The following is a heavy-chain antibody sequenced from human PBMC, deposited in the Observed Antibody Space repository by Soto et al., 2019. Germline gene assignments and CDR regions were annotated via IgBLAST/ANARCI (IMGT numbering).Heavy chain of an antibody. D-gene: IGHD1-26*01. J-gene: IGHJ5*02. CDR2: TYHSGNP. V-gene: IGHV4-59*06. CDR3: ARVGGINWFDP. Sequence: SETLSLTCAVSGDSISPSYCTWTRQPPGKGLECIGHTYHSGNPYYSPSLKSRVTISVDTSKNQFSLKLSSVTAADTAVYYCARVGGINWFDPWGQGTLVTVSS. CDR1: GDSISPSY.